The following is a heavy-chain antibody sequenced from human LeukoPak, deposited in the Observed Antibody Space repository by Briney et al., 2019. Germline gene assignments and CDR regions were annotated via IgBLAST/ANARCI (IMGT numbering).Heavy chain of an antibody. CDR1: SGSITNYY. J-gene: IGHJ4*02. CDR2: ITYSGYT. Sequence: SETLSLTCTESSGSITNYYWSWVRQPPGKGLEWIGYITYSGYTASHPSLTSRVTMSIDTSEKQLSLKLSSVTAADTAVYYCARHIDGTIRDHWGQGTLVTVSS. V-gene: IGHV4-59*08. CDR3: ARHIDGTIRDH. D-gene: IGHD1-7*01.